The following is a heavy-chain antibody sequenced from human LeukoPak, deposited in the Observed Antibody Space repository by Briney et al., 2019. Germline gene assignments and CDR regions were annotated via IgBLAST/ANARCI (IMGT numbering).Heavy chain of an antibody. D-gene: IGHD3-3*01. CDR1: GYTFTSYY. Sequence: ASVKVSCKASGYTFTSYYMHWVRQAPGQGLEWMGIINPSGGSTSYAQKFQGRVTMTRDTSTSTVYMELSSLRSEDTAVYYCARDGYYDFWSGYSAYFDYWGQGTLVTVSS. V-gene: IGHV1-46*01. CDR2: INPSGGST. J-gene: IGHJ4*02. CDR3: ARDGYYDFWSGYSAYFDY.